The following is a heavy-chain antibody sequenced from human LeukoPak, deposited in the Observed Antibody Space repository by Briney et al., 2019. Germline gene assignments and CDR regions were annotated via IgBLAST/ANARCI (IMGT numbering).Heavy chain of an antibody. Sequence: GGSLRLSCAASGFTFSNAWMSWVRQAPGKGLQWVSAISGSGGSTYYADSVKGRSTISRDSSKNTLYLQMNSLRAEDTALYYCAKAVSSWSGDYNYGMDVWGQGTTVTVSS. D-gene: IGHD6-13*01. CDR3: AKAVSSWSGDYNYGMDV. V-gene: IGHV3-23*01. CDR2: ISGSGGST. CDR1: GFTFSNAW. J-gene: IGHJ6*02.